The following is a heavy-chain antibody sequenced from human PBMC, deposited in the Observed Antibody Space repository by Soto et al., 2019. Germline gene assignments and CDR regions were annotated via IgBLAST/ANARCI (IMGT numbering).Heavy chain of an antibody. CDR2: IGAAGDT. Sequence: VQLVESGGGLVQPGGSLRLSCAASGFTFSSYDMHWVRQATGKGLEWVSTIGAAGDTYYAGSVKGRFTISRENAKNSLYLQMNSLRAGDTAVYYCARGRDSYYYMDVWGKGTTVTVSS. V-gene: IGHV3-13*01. D-gene: IGHD3-10*01. J-gene: IGHJ6*03. CDR3: ARGRDSYYYMDV. CDR1: GFTFSSYD.